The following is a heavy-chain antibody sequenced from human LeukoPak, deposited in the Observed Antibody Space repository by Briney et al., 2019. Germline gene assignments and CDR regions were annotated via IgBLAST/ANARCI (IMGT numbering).Heavy chain of an antibody. CDR2: ISSSGSTR. V-gene: IGHV3-11*01. CDR3: ARSGHWSAAYYYFYMDV. J-gene: IGHJ6*03. Sequence: SLRLSCAASGFTVSDYSMNWIRQAPGKGLEWVSNISSSGSTRYNGDSVKGRFTISRDNAKNSLYLQMNSLRAEDTAVYYCARSGHWSAAYYYFYMDVWGKGTTVTVSS. CDR1: GFTVSDYS.